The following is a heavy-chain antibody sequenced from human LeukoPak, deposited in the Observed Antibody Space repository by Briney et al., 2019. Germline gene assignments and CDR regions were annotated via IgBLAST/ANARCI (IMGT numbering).Heavy chain of an antibody. V-gene: IGHV3-23*01. D-gene: IGHD6-19*01. J-gene: IGHJ4*02. CDR3: AKDMSGSSGWPYHFDY. Sequence: GGSLRLSCAASGFTFSSYAMSWVRQAPGKGLEWVSAISGSGGSTYYADSVKGRFTISRDNSKNTLYLQMNSLRAEDTAVYYCAKDMSGSSGWPYHFDYWGQGTLVTVSS. CDR1: GFTFSSYA. CDR2: ISGSGGST.